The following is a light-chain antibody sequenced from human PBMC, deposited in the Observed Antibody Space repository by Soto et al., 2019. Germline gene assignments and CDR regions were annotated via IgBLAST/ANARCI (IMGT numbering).Light chain of an antibody. CDR3: QTCGTGIHVV. J-gene: IGLJ2*01. CDR2: LDSDGSH. CDR1: SGHSSYA. Sequence: QSVLTQSPSASASLGASVKLTCTLSSGHSSYAIAWHQQQPEKGPRYLMKLDSDGSHTKGDAIPDRFSGSSSGAERYLTISSLQSEDEDDYYCQTCGTGIHVVFGGGTKLTVL. V-gene: IGLV4-69*01.